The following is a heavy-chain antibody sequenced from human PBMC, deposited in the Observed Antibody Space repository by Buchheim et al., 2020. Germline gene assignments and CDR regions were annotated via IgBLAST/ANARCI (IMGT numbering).Heavy chain of an antibody. Sequence: QVQLVESGGGVVQPGRSLRLSCAASGFTFSSYGMHWVRQAPGKGLEWVAVISYDGSNKYYADSVKGRFTISRDNSKNTLYLQMNSLRAEDTAVYYCAKDLSASWGGALLEWLFDYGMDVWGQGTT. J-gene: IGHJ6*02. CDR3: AKDLSASWGGALLEWLFDYGMDV. CDR1: GFTFSSYG. CDR2: ISYDGSNK. V-gene: IGHV3-30*18. D-gene: IGHD3-3*01.